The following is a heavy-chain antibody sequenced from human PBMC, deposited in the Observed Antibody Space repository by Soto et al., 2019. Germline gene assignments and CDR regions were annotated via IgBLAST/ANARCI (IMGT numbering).Heavy chain of an antibody. J-gene: IGHJ4*02. CDR3: ARRYGYYFDY. Sequence: SETLSLTCTVSGGSISSYYWIWIRQPPGKGLEWIGYIYYSGSTNYNPSLKSRVTISVDTSKNQLSLKLSPVTAADTAVYYCARRYGYYFDYWGQGTLVTVSS. CDR1: GGSISSYY. D-gene: IGHD4-17*01. V-gene: IGHV4-59*08. CDR2: IYYSGST.